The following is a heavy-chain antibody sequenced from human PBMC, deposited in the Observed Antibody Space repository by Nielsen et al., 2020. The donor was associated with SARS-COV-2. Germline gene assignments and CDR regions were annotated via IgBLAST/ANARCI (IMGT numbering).Heavy chain of an antibody. CDR3: ARVPKFGVAFDY. D-gene: IGHD3-3*01. CDR1: GYSFTSHA. CDR2: ISTNTGNP. V-gene: IGHV7-4-1*02. J-gene: IGHJ4*02. Sequence: ASVKVSCETSGYSFTSHAMYWLRQAPGQGLEWMGWISTNTGNPTYAQDFTGRFVFSLDTSVSTAYLQISGLKAEDTALYYCARVPKFGVAFDYWGQGTLVTVSS.